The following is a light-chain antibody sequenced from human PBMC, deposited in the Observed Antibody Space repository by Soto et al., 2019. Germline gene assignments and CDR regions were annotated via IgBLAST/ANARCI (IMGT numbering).Light chain of an antibody. Sequence: QAVVTQPPSASGSPGQSITISCTGTSSDVGNYNYVSWYQQHPGKVPKLMIYEVTKRPSGVPDRFSGSKSGNTASLTVSGLQAEDEADYYCSSYAGSDNVVFGGGTKLTVL. V-gene: IGLV2-8*01. CDR3: SSYAGSDNVV. J-gene: IGLJ3*02. CDR1: SSDVGNYNY. CDR2: EVT.